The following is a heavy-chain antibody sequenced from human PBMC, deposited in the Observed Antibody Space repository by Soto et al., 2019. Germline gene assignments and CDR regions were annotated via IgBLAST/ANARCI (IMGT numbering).Heavy chain of an antibody. CDR2: IDGDESAT. J-gene: IGHJ4*02. V-gene: IGHV3-74*01. CDR1: GLPLSRYW. Sequence: EVQLVESGGGLVQPGGSLRLSCEASGLPLSRYWMQWVRQAPGKGLEWVSRIDGDESATNYADSVKGRFTISRDNAKNTLHLQMNSLRAEDTAVYYCVRDSHGDYWGQGTLVTVSS. CDR3: VRDSHGDY.